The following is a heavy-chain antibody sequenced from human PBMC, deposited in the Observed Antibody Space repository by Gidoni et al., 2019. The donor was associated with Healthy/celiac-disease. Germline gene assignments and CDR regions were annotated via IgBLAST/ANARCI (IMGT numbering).Heavy chain of an antibody. V-gene: IGHV3-48*03. CDR2: ISSSGSTI. J-gene: IGHJ3*02. Sequence: EVQLVESGGGLVQPGGSLRLSCAASGFTFSSYEMNWVRQAPGKGLEWVSYISSSGSTIYYADSVKGRCTISRDNAKNSLYLQMNSLRAEDTAVYYCARDGEGPSWGDRDAFDIWGQGTMVTVSS. D-gene: IGHD3-16*01. CDR1: GFTFSSYE. CDR3: ARDGEGPSWGDRDAFDI.